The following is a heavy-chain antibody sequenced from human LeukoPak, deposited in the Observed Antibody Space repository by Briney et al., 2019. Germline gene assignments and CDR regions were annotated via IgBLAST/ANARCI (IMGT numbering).Heavy chain of an antibody. CDR1: GGSISPYY. CDR2: IYYSGTT. D-gene: IGHD2-15*01. V-gene: IGHV4-59*01. Sequence: SETLSLTCSVSGGSISPYYWSWIRQPPGQGLEWIGYIYYSGTTNYNPSLQSRVTISVATSKNQFSLKLSSVTAAHTALYSCARDRASAGGFDYWGQGTLVTVSS. J-gene: IGHJ4*02. CDR3: ARDRASAGGFDY.